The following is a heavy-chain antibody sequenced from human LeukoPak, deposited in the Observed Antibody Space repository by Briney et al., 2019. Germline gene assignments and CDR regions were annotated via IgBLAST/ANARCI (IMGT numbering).Heavy chain of an antibody. CDR2: IRSKTYRGTT. V-gene: IGHV3-49*04. J-gene: IGHJ6*02. D-gene: IGHD5-18*01. CDR1: GFTFGDHA. Sequence: PGGSLRLSCTASGFTFGDHAMSWVRQTPGKGLEWVGFIRSKTYRGTTEYAASVKGRFTISRDDSKSITYLQMNSLKTEDTAVYYCSRGPIHLWLYDRMDVWGQGTTVTVSS. CDR3: SRGPIHLWLYDRMDV.